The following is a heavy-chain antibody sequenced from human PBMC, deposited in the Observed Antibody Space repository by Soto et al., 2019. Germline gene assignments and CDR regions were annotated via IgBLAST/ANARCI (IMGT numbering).Heavy chain of an antibody. J-gene: IGHJ6*02. D-gene: IGHD2-15*01. CDR2: ISAYNGNT. CDR3: ARDGYCSGGSCSPYYYYYYGMDV. CDR1: GYTFTSYG. V-gene: IGHV1-18*04. Sequence: GPSVKVSCKASGYTFTSYGISWVRQAPGQGLEWMGWISAYNGNTNYAQKLQGRVTMTTDTSTSTAYMELRSLRSDDTAVYYCARDGYCSGGSCSPYYYYYYGMDVWGQGTTVTVSS.